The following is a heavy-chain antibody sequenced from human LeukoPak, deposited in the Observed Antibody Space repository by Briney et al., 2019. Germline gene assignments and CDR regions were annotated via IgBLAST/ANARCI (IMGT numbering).Heavy chain of an antibody. CDR2: LSYSGGGK. CDR1: GCTISNYG. D-gene: IGHD3-22*01. CDR3: AKRGVVIRVILVGFHKEAHYFDS. J-gene: IGHJ4*02. V-gene: IGHV3-23*01. Sequence: GGSLTLSCAVSGCTISNYGMSWVRQAPGKGLEWVAGLSYSGGGKTYADSVKGRFTISRDNPKNTLYLQMNSLRVEDTAIYFCAKRGVVIRVILVGFHKEAHYFDSWGRGAQVTVSS.